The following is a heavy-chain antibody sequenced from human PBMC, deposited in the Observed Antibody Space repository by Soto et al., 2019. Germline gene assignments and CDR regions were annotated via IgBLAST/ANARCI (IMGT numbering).Heavy chain of an antibody. D-gene: IGHD3-3*01. CDR3: ARVRFLEWLSYQNDAFDI. J-gene: IGHJ3*02. CDR1: GFTFSSYW. CDR2: IKQDGSEK. V-gene: IGHV3-7*01. Sequence: PGGSLRLSCAASGFTFSSYWMSWVRQAPGKGLEWVANIKQDGSEKYYVDSVKGRFTISRDNAKNSLYLQMNSLRAEDTAVYYCARVRFLEWLSYQNDAFDIWGQGTMVTVSS.